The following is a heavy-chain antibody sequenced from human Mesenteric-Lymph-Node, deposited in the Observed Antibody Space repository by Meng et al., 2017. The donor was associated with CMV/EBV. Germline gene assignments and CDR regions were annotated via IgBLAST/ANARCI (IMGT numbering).Heavy chain of an antibody. V-gene: IGHV3-23*03. D-gene: IGHD1-26*01. CDR3: AKARGDTTTTSYDY. CDR2: IYSGGSST. CDR1: GFTFSSYA. Sequence: GGSLRLSCAASGFTFSSYAISWVRQAPGKGLEWVSVIYSGGSSTYYADSVKGRFTISRDNSKNTLYLQLKSLRDEDTAVYYCAKARGDTTTTSYDYWGQGTLVTVSS. J-gene: IGHJ4*02.